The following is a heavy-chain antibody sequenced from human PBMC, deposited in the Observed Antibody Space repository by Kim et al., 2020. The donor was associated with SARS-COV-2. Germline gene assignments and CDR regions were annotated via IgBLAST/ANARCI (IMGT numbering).Heavy chain of an antibody. CDR1: GFTFSSYG. J-gene: IGHJ6*03. CDR3: ARDRGDVGITIFGVVMDYMDV. V-gene: IGHV3-33*01. Sequence: GGSLRLSCAASGFTFSSYGMHWVRQAPGKGLEWVAVIWYDGSNKYYADSVKGRFTISRDNSKNTLYLQMNSLRAEDTAVYYCARDRGDVGITIFGVVMDYMDVWGKGTTVTVSS. D-gene: IGHD3-3*01. CDR2: IWYDGSNK.